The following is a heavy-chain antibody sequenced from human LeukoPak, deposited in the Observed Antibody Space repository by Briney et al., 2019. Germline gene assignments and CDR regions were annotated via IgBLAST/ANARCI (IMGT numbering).Heavy chain of an antibody. D-gene: IGHD1-26*01. CDR3: ARTGSYLDRLDYYGMDV. CDR2: ISAYNGNT. V-gene: IGHV1-18*04. CDR1: GYTFTGYY. J-gene: IGHJ6*02. Sequence: ASVTVSCTASGYTFTGYYMHWVRQAPGQGLEWMGWISAYNGNTNYAQKLQGRVTMTTDTSTSTAYMELRSLRSDDTAVYYCARTGSYLDRLDYYGMDVWGQGTTVTVSS.